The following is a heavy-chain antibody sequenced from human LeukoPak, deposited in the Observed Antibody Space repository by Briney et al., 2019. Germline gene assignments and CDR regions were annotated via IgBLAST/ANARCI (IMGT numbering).Heavy chain of an antibody. CDR3: ARHYYDILTGYYHPFDY. V-gene: IGHV5-51*01. J-gene: IGHJ4*02. CDR1: GYSFTSYW. Sequence: GESLKISCKGSGYSFTSYWIGWVRQMPGKGLEWMGIIYPGDSDTRYSPSFQGQVTISADKSISTAYLQWSSLKASDTAMYYCARHYYDILTGYYHPFDYWGQGTLVTVSS. D-gene: IGHD3-9*01. CDR2: IYPGDSDT.